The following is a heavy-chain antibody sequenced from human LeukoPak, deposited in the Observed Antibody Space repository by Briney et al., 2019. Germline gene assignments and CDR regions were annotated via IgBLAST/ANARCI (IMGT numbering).Heavy chain of an antibody. V-gene: IGHV4-34*01. CDR3: ARHPGATYYYDS. Sequence: SETLSLTCAVYGGSFSGYYWSWIRQPPGKGLEWIGEINHSGSTNYNPSLKSRVTISVDTSKNQFSLKLSSVTAADTAVYYCARHPGATYYYDSWGQGTLVTVSS. J-gene: IGHJ4*02. CDR2: INHSGST. D-gene: IGHD3-22*01. CDR1: GGSFSGYY.